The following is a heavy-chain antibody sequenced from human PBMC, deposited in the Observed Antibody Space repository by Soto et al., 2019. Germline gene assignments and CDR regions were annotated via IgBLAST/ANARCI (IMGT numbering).Heavy chain of an antibody. J-gene: IGHJ4*02. CDR1: GFSLITGVG. D-gene: IGHD1-26*01. CDR2: IFWDKND. Sequence: QITLKESGPSLVRPTETLTLTCTFSGFSLITGVGVGWVRQPPGKALEWLAVIFWDKNDYYRPSLQTRVTISQDTSEVQVVLTLTNMEPEDTATYFCTQIYGSGSWGWYFHSWGQGTLGTVSS. V-gene: IGHV2-5*02. CDR3: TQIYGSGSWGWYFHS.